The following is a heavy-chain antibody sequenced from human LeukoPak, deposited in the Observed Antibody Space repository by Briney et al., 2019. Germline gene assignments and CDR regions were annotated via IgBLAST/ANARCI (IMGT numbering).Heavy chain of an antibody. CDR2: IYYSGST. CDR3: AGVVVPAAIIWDAFDI. Sequence: SETLSLTCTVSGGSISSGDYYWSWIRQPPGKGLEWIGYIYYSGSTYYNPSLKSRVTISVDTSKNQFSLKLSSVTAADTAVYYCAGVVVPAAIIWDAFDIWGQGTMATVSS. V-gene: IGHV4-30-4*08. CDR1: GGSISSGDYY. D-gene: IGHD2-2*02. J-gene: IGHJ3*02.